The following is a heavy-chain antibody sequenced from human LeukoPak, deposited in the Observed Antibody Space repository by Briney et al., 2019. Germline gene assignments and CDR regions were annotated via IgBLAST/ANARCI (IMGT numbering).Heavy chain of an antibody. V-gene: IGHV4-39*07. D-gene: IGHD5-24*01. J-gene: IGHJ3*02. CDR3: AREDIEPTNAFDI. CDR2: IYSRGNT. Sequence: SETLSLTCTVSGGSTNNYYWTWIRQPPGKGLEWLGNIYSRGNTYYKPSLRSRVTISIDTSKNQFSLRLTSVTAADTAVYYCAREDIEPTNAFDIWGQGTMVTVSS. CDR1: GGSTNNYY.